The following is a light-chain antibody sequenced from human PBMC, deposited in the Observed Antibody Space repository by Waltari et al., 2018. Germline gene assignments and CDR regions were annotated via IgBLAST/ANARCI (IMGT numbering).Light chain of an antibody. J-gene: IGKJ2*01. CDR3: QQGYSVPYT. V-gene: IGKV1-39*01. Sequence: VGDRVIITCRASQTISNYLNWYQQKPGKAPKVLISAASTLQSGVPSRFSGSRSGTDFTLIITSLQPEDFATYYCQQGYSVPYTFGQGTKLEIK. CDR1: QTISNY. CDR2: AAS.